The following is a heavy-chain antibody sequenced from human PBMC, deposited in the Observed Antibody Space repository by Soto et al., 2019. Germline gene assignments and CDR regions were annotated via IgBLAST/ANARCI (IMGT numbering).Heavy chain of an antibody. CDR1: GFTFSDYW. Sequence: PGGSLRLSCNGSGFTFSDYWMHWVRQAPGKSLMWVARINNAGSGTSYVDSVKGRFTISRDNAKNTVYLQMNSLRGEDTAMYFGGRSRWLQHFDFWGQGTLVTVSS. CDR2: INNAGSGT. D-gene: IGHD5-12*01. CDR3: GRSRWLQHFDF. J-gene: IGHJ4*02. V-gene: IGHV3-74*01.